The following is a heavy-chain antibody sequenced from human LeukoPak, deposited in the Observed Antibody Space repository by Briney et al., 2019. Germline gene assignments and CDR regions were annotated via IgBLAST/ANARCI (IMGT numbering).Heavy chain of an antibody. CDR1: GGSVSSGDYY. V-gene: IGHV4-30-4*01. D-gene: IGHD1-26*01. Sequence: SETLSLTCTVSGGSVSSGDYYWSWIRQPPGKGLEWIGYMYYSGSTYYNPSLKSRVTISVDTSKNQFSLKLSSVTAADTAVYYCARYPGSYLRAFDIWGQGTMVTVSS. CDR2: MYYSGST. CDR3: ARYPGSYLRAFDI. J-gene: IGHJ3*02.